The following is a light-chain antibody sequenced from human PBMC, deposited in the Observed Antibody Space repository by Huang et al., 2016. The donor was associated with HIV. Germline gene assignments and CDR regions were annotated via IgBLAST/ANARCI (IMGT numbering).Light chain of an antibody. J-gene: IGKJ2*01. CDR1: QSVSSN. CDR2: GAS. V-gene: IGKV3-15*01. Sequence: EIVMTQSPATLSVSPGDRVTLFCRASQSVSSNLAWYQQQPGQAPRRLKYGASARAAGGPARFSGSGSGTEYTLTISSLQSEDFAIYYCQQYNNWPPYTFGQGTKVEIK. CDR3: QQYNNWPPYT.